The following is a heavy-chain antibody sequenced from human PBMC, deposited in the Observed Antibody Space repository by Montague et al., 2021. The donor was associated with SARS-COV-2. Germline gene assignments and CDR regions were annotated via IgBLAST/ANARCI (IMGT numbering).Heavy chain of an antibody. V-gene: IGHV4-59*13. J-gene: IGHJ2*01. D-gene: IGHD2-21*01. CDR1: GGSINNYY. CDR3: ARRGGGEVFARFMYWYFDV. Sequence: SETLSLTCSVSGGSINNYYWCWVRQSPGKGLEWIGYIYYSGSVTTSYNPSLKSRVSISVDTSENQFSLKSTSVTAADTAVYYCARRGGGEVFARFMYWYFDVWSRGSLVTVSS. CDR2: IYYSGSVTT.